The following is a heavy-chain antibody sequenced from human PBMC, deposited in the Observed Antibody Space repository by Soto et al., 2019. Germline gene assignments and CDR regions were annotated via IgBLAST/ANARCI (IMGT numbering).Heavy chain of an antibody. Sequence: ASVKVSCKVSGYTLTELSMHWVRQAPGKGLEWMGGFDPEDGETIYAQKFQGRVTMTEDTSTDTAYMELSSLRSEDTALYYCATETSPYSGSWPFDYWGQGTLVTVSS. J-gene: IGHJ4*02. D-gene: IGHD1-26*01. CDR1: GYTLTELS. CDR3: ATETSPYSGSWPFDY. CDR2: FDPEDGET. V-gene: IGHV1-24*01.